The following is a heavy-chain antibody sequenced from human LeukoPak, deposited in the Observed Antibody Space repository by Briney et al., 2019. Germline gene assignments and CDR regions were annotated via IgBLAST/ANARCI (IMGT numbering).Heavy chain of an antibody. V-gene: IGHV1-2*02. D-gene: IGHD5-18*01. CDR3: ARRGYTYGYESAVYYYYMDV. CDR1: GYTFTGHY. J-gene: IGHJ6*03. Sequence: GASVKVSCKASGYTFTGHYMHWVRQAPGQGLEWMGWINPNSGGTNYAQKFQGRVTMTRDTSISTAYMEMSRLRSDDTAVYYCARRGYTYGYESAVYYYYMDVWGKGTTVTISS. CDR2: INPNSGGT.